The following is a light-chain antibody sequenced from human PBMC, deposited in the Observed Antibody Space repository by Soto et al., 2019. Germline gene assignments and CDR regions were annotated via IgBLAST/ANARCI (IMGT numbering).Light chain of an antibody. CDR1: QSVSSN. CDR3: EEYNNWSSWT. Sequence: EIVMTQSPATLSVSPGERATLSCRTSQSVSSNLARYQQKPGQAPRLLLYGASIRATGIPARFSGSGSGAELTLTISSLQFEDFAVYYWEEYNNWSSWTFGRGPKVEIK. CDR2: GAS. J-gene: IGKJ1*01. V-gene: IGKV3D-15*01.